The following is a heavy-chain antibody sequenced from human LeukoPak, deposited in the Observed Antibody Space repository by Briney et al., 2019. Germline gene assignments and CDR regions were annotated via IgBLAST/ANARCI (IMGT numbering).Heavy chain of an antibody. CDR2: INPDSGGT. CDR3: ARGRGGFPVFGLDY. D-gene: IGHD3/OR15-3a*01. Sequence: ASVTVSCKASGYTFTDHYIHWVRQAPGQGLEWMGWINPDSGGTNYAEKFQGRVTMTRDTSITTAYMDLRRLRSDDTAVYYCARGRGGFPVFGLDYWGHGTLV. J-gene: IGHJ4*01. V-gene: IGHV1-2*02. CDR1: GYTFTDHY.